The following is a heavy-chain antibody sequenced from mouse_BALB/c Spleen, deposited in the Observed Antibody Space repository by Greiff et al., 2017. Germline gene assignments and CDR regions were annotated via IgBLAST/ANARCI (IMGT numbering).Heavy chain of an antibody. CDR1: GYTFTSYY. CDR2: INPSNGGT. Sequence: VQLQQSGAELVKPGASVKLSCKASGYTFTSYYMYWVKQRPGQGLEWIGEINPSNGGTNFNEKFKSKATLTVAKSSSTAYMQLSSLTSEDSAVYYGTRGGDGYPLDYWGQGTTLTVSS. V-gene: IGHV1S81*02. D-gene: IGHD2-3*01. J-gene: IGHJ2*01. CDR3: TRGGDGYPLDY.